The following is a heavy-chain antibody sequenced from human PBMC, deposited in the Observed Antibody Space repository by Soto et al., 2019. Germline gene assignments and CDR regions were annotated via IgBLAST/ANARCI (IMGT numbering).Heavy chain of an antibody. J-gene: IGHJ4*02. Sequence: EVQLVQSGAEVKKPGESLKISCKGSGYSFTSYWIGWVRQMPGKGLEWMGIIYPGDSDTRYSPSFQSQVTISAHKSISTAYLQWSSLKASDTAMYYCARHGSYYDSSGYYLALDYWGQGTLVTVSS. V-gene: IGHV5-51*01. D-gene: IGHD3-22*01. CDR1: GYSFTSYW. CDR2: IYPGDSDT. CDR3: ARHGSYYDSSGYYLALDY.